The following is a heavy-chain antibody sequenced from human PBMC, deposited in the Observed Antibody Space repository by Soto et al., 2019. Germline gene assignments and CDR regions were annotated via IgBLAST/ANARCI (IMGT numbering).Heavy chain of an antibody. CDR3: ARARHLYSGSYYYYYYYGMDV. CDR2: INHSGST. CDR1: GGSFSGYY. V-gene: IGHV4-34*01. D-gene: IGHD1-26*01. Sequence: SETLSLTCAVYGGSFSGYYWSWIRQPPGKGLEWIGEINHSGSTNYNPSLKSRVTISVDTSKNQFSLKLSSVTAADTAVYYCARARHLYSGSYYYYYYYGMDVWGQGTTVTVSS. J-gene: IGHJ6*02.